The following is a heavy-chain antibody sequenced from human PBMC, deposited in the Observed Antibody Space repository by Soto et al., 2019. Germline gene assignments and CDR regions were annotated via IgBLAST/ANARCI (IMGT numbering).Heavy chain of an antibody. CDR2: ISWNSGSI. Sequence: GGSLRLSCAASGFTFDDYAMHWVRQAPGKGLEWVSGISWNSGSIGYADSVKGRFTISRDNAKNSLYLQMNSLRAEDTALYYCAKDFVPAHSESYGGYFDYWGQGTLVTISS. J-gene: IGHJ4*02. CDR3: AKDFVPAHSESYGGYFDY. D-gene: IGHD1-26*01. V-gene: IGHV3-9*01. CDR1: GFTFDDYA.